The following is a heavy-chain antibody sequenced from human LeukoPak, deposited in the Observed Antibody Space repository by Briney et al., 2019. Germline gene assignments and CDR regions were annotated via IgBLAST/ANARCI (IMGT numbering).Heavy chain of an antibody. CDR3: ARAPVLRFLEWPRAFDY. CDR1: GGSISSYY. Sequence: SETLSLTCTVSGGSISSYYWSWIRQPPGKGLEWIGYIYYSGSTNYNPSLKSRVTISVDTSKNQFPLKLSSVTAADTAVYYCARAPVLRFLEWPRAFDYWGQGTLVTVSS. CDR2: IYYSGST. V-gene: IGHV4-59*01. D-gene: IGHD3-3*01. J-gene: IGHJ4*02.